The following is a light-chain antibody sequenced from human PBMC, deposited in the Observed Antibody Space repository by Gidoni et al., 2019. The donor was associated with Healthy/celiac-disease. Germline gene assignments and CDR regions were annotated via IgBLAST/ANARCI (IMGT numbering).Light chain of an antibody. CDR1: QSISSY. J-gene: IGKJ4*01. CDR3: QQTYSTPIT. Sequence: DIQMTQSPSSLSASVGDRVTITCRASQSISSYVNWYQQKPGKAPKLLIYAASSLQSEFPSRFSGSGSGTDFTLTISSLQPEDFATYYCQQTYSTPITFXGXTKXEIK. V-gene: IGKV1-39*01. CDR2: AAS.